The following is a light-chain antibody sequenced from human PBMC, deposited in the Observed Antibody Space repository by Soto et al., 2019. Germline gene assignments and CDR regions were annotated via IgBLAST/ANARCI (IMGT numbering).Light chain of an antibody. Sequence: DIQMTQSHSALSASVGDRVTITCRASQSVSGWLAWYQQKPGKAPRLIIYDASYLERGVPSRFSGSGSGTDFTLTISDLQPDDLGTYYCQQYNNFWTFGPGTKVEI. CDR2: DAS. CDR1: QSVSGW. V-gene: IGKV1-5*01. J-gene: IGKJ1*01. CDR3: QQYNNFWT.